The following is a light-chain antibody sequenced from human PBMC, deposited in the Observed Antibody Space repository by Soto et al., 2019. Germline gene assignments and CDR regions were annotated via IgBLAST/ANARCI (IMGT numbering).Light chain of an antibody. Sequence: QSALTQPASVSGSPGQSITNSCTGTSSDVGGYNYVSWYQQHPGKAPKLMIYDVSSRPSGVSNRFSGSKSGNTASLTISGLQAEDEADYYCTSYTSSSTRGVFGGGTKVTVL. J-gene: IGLJ2*01. V-gene: IGLV2-14*03. CDR1: SSDVGGYNY. CDR3: TSYTSSSTRGV. CDR2: DVS.